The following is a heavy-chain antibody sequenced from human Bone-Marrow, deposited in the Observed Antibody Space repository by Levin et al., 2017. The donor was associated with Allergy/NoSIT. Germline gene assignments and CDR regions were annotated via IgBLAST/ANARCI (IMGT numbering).Heavy chain of an antibody. D-gene: IGHD1-1*01. V-gene: IGHV3-7*01. Sequence: LSLTCAASGFPFDSYWMNWVRQAPGKGLEWVANIKPDGSEKYYVDSVKGRFTISRDNAKNSLFLQMDSLRAEDTAVYYCVRKLERRSPFDYWGQGGLVTVAS. CDR3: VRKLERRSPFDY. CDR1: GFPFDSYW. J-gene: IGHJ4*02. CDR2: IKPDGSEK.